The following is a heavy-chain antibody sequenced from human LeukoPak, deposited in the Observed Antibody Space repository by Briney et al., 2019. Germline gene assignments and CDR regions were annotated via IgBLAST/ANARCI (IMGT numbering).Heavy chain of an antibody. J-gene: IGHJ4*02. D-gene: IGHD1-26*01. V-gene: IGHV4-4*07. CDR3: ARENSGSYREFDY. CDR2: LYTSGST. CDR1: GGSISSYY. Sequence: PSETLSLTCTVSGGSISSYYWSWIRQPAGKGLEWIGRLYTSGSTNYNPSLKSRVSMSVDTSKNQFSLKLSSVTAADTAVFYCARENSGSYREFDYWGQGTLVTVSS.